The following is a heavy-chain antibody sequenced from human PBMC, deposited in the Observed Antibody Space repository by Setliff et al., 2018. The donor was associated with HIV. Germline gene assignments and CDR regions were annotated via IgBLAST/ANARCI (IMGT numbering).Heavy chain of an antibody. D-gene: IGHD3-22*01. CDR1: GGSFSDNY. CDR3: ALDSSDS. CDR2: IYHSGST. V-gene: IGHV4-34*01. J-gene: IGHJ4*02. Sequence: SETLSLTCAVYGGSFSDNYWSWIRQPPGKGLEWIGSIYHSGSTYYNPSLKSRVTISVDTSKNQFSLKLSSVTAADTAVYYCALDSSDSWGPGTLVTVSS.